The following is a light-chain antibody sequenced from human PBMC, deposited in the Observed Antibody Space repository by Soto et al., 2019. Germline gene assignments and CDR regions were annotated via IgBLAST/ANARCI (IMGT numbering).Light chain of an antibody. CDR1: QSVTSTY. CDR2: GAS. J-gene: IGKJ1*01. CDR3: QQFDISPRT. Sequence: EIVLTQSPGTLSLSPGERATLSCRASQSVTSTYLAWYQQKPGQAPRLLIYGASSRATDIPDRFSGSGSGTDFTLTISRLEPEDAAVYYCQQFDISPRTFGQGTKVEIK. V-gene: IGKV3-20*01.